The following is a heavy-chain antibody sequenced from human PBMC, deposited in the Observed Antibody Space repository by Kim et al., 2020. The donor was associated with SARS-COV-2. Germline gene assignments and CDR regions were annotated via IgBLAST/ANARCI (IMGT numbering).Heavy chain of an antibody. CDR1: GGSISSGDYY. CDR3: ARPFILHYDILTGYSTHDAFDI. D-gene: IGHD3-9*01. Sequence: SETLSLTCTVSGGSISSGDYYWSWIRQPPGKGLEWIGYIYYSGSTYYNPSLKSRVTISVDTSKNQFSLKLSSVTAADTAVYYCARPFILHYDILTGYSTHDAFDIWGQGTMVTVSS. CDR2: IYYSGST. J-gene: IGHJ3*02. V-gene: IGHV4-30-4*01.